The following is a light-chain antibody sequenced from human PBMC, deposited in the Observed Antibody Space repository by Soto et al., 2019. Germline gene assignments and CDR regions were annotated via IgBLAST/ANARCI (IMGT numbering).Light chain of an antibody. CDR1: SPNIGNNY. CDR2: DNN. Sequence: QSVVTQPPSVSAAPGQKVNISCTGSSPNIGNNYVSWYQQLPGTAPKLLIYDNNKRPSGIPDRFSGSKSGASATLGISGLQTGDEADYYCGAWDSSLNVVAFGGGTKLTVL. V-gene: IGLV1-51*01. CDR3: GAWDSSLNVVA. J-gene: IGLJ3*02.